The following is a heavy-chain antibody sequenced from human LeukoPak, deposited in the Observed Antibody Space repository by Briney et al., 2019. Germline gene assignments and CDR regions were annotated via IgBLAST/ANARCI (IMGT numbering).Heavy chain of an antibody. V-gene: IGHV3-48*01. CDR3: AVGIIAAAGTLDY. D-gene: IGHD6-13*01. CDR2: ISSSSSTI. CDR1: GFTFSSYS. J-gene: IGHJ4*02. Sequence: GGSLRLSCAASGFTFSSYSMNWVRQAPGKGLEWVSYISSSSSTIYYADSVKGRFTISRDNAKNSLYLQTNSLRAEDTAVYYCAVGIIAAAGTLDYWGQGTLVTVSS.